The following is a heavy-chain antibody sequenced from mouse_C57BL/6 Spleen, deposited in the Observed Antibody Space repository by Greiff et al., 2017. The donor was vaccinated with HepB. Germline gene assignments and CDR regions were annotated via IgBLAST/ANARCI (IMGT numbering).Heavy chain of an antibody. D-gene: IGHD1-1*01. CDR1: GYSITSGYY. CDR2: ISYDGSN. V-gene: IGHV3-6*01. J-gene: IGHJ2*01. Sequence: EVKLMESGPGLVKPSQSLSLTCSVTGYSITSGYYWNWIRQFPGNKLEWMGYISYDGSNNYNPSLKNRTSITRDTAKNQFFLKLNSVTTEDTATYYCARDSWDYWGQGTTLTVSS. CDR3: ARDSWDY.